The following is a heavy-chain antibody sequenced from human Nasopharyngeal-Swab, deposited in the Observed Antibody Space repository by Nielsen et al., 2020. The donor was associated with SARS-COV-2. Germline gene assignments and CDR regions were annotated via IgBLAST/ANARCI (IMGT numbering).Heavy chain of an antibody. V-gene: IGHV4-34*01. CDR3: ARGRGGWLGVNWFDP. Sequence: WVGPGPGNGLEWIGEINHSGSTNYNPSLKSRVTISVDTSKNQFSLKLSSVTAADTAVYYCARGRGGWLGVNWFDPWGQGTLVTVSS. CDR2: INHSGST. J-gene: IGHJ5*02. D-gene: IGHD3-10*01.